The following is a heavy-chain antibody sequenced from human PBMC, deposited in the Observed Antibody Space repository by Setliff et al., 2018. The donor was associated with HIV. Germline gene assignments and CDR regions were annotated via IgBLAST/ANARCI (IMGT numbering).Heavy chain of an antibody. CDR2: IGNKANSHIT. CDR3: AKVDTAMVVHYYDSSGYLRPFDS. CDR1: GLSFSDHY. Sequence: PGGSLRLSCAASGLSFSDHYMDWVRQAPGKGLEWVGRIGNKANSHITEYAASVKDRFSISRDDSKNSLYLLMNNLKTEDTAVYYCAKVDTAMVVHYYDSSGYLRPFDSWGQGTLVTVSS. J-gene: IGHJ4*02. V-gene: IGHV3-72*01. D-gene: IGHD3-22*01.